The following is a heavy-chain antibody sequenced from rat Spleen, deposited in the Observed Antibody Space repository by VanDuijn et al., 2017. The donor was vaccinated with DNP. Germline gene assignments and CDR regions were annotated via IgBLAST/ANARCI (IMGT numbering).Heavy chain of an antibody. CDR2: IIYDGSST. CDR3: ARIGDLHNGGDGDALDA. V-gene: IGHV5-29*01. Sequence: EVQLVETGGGLVQPGGSLKLSCVVSGFTFGNYDMAWVRQAPKKGLEWVATIIYDGSSTYYPDSVKGRFTISRDNAKNTLYLQMNSLRSEDTATYYCARIGDLHNGGDGDALDAWGQGTSVTVSS. J-gene: IGHJ4*01. D-gene: IGHD1-1*01. CDR1: GFTFGNYD.